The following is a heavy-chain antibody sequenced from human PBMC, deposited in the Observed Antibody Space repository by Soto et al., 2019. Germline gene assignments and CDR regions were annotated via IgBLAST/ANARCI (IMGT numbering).Heavy chain of an antibody. J-gene: IGHJ5*01. CDR3: ARGWEQWLKSGPFDF. D-gene: IGHD6-19*01. CDR2: VNHGGRT. V-gene: IGHV4-34*02. CDR1: GESFSGYF. Sequence: QVQVQQWGAGLLKPSETLSLICAVYGESFSGYFWSWIRQSPGKGPEWIGEVNHGGRTNYNPSLESRVTISVDTSKKQFVLQMTSVTAADTAVYYCARGWEQWLKSGPFDFWGQGSLVAVSS.